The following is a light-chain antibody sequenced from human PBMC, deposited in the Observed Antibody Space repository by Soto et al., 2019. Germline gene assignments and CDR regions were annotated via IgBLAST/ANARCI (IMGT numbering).Light chain of an antibody. CDR3: SSYTSSSTLNVV. CDR1: SSDVGGYNY. Sequence: QSVLTQPASVSGSPGQSITISCTGTSSDVGGYNYVSWYQQHPGKAPKLMIYDVSNRPSGVSNRFSGSKSCNTASLTISGLQAEDEADYYCSSYTSSSTLNVVFGGGTKLTVL. J-gene: IGLJ2*01. CDR2: DVS. V-gene: IGLV2-14*01.